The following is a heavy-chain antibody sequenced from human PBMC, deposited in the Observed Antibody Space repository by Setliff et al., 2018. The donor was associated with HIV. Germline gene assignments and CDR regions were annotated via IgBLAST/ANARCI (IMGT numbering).Heavy chain of an antibody. D-gene: IGHD6-19*01. CDR3: ARGGIAVAGEETYYYYGMDV. CDR1: GGSISRYF. J-gene: IGHJ6*02. V-gene: IGHV4-4*07. Sequence: PSETLSLTCTVSGGSISRYFWSWIRQPAGKGLEWIGHIYTSGSTNYNPSLKSRVTISVDTSKNQFSLKLSSVTAADTAVYYCARGGIAVAGEETYYYYGMDVWGQGTTVTVSS. CDR2: IYTSGST.